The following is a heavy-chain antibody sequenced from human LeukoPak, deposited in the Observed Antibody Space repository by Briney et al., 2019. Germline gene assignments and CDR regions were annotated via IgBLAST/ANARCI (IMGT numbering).Heavy chain of an antibody. D-gene: IGHD3-22*01. J-gene: IGHJ4*02. Sequence: SETLSLTCTVSGGSISSGSYYWSCIRQPAGKGLEWIGRIYTSGSTNYNPSLKSRVTISVDTSKNQFSLKLSSVTAADTAVYYYARLLRTYYYDSSGGTFDYWGQGTLVTVSS. CDR2: IYTSGST. CDR3: ARLLRTYYYDSSGGTFDY. V-gene: IGHV4-61*02. CDR1: GGSISSGSYY.